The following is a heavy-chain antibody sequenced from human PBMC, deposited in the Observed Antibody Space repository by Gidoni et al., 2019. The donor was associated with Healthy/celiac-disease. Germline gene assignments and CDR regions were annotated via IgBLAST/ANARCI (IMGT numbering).Heavy chain of an antibody. D-gene: IGHD1-7*01. CDR1: GGSISSSSYY. Sequence: QLQLQESGPGLVKPSETLSLTCTVSGGSISSSSYYWGWIRQPPGKGLEWIGSIYYSGSTYYNPSLKSRVTISVDTSKNQFSLKLSSVTAADTAVYYCANMPAYNWNYVGWFDPWGQGTLVTVSS. J-gene: IGHJ5*02. CDR2: IYYSGST. CDR3: ANMPAYNWNYVGWFDP. V-gene: IGHV4-39*01.